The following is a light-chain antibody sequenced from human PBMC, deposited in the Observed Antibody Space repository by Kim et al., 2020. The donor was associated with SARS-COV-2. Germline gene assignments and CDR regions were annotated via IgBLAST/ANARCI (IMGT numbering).Light chain of an antibody. CDR2: DVS. CDR1: SSDIGGYKY. CDR3: SSYTAASTWV. J-gene: IGLJ3*02. Sequence: GQSSTISCIGSSSDIGGYKYVSWYQQHPGKPPKLLISDVSKRPSGVSTRFSGSKSGNTAALTISGLQSDDEADYYCSSYTAASTWVFGGGTRVTVL. V-gene: IGLV2-14*03.